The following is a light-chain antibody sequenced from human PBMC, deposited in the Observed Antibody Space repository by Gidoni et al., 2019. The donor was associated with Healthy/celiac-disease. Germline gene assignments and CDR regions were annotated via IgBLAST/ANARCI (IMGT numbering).Light chain of an antibody. CDR1: SSNIGAGYD. CDR3: QSYDSSLSGAWV. J-gene: IGLJ3*02. Sequence: QSVLTQPPSLSEAPGRRATISCTGSSSNIGAGYDVHWYQQLPGTAPKLLIYGNSNRPSGVPDRFSGSKSGTSASLAITGLQAEDEADYYCQSYDSSLSGAWVFGGGTKLTVL. CDR2: GNS. V-gene: IGLV1-40*01.